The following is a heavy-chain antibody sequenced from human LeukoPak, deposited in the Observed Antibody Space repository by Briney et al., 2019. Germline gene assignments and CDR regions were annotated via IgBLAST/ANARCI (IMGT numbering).Heavy chain of an antibody. V-gene: IGHV3-23*03. Sequence: PGGSLRLSCAASGFTFSSYAMSWVRQAPGKGLEWVSVIYSGGSTYHADSVKGRFTISRDSSKNTLFLQMNRLRPEDAAVYYCAKAPVTTCRGAYCYPFDYWGQGTLVTVSS. D-gene: IGHD2-21*01. J-gene: IGHJ4*02. CDR2: IYSGGST. CDR3: AKAPVTTCRGAYCYPFDY. CDR1: GFTFSSYA.